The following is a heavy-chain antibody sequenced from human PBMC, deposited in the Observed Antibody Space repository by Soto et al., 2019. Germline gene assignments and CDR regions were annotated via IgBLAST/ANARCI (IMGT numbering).Heavy chain of an antibody. CDR2: IIPIFGTA. CDR3: ARAGIVVVPAAIGGSYYYYYGMDV. V-gene: IGHV1-69*13. D-gene: IGHD2-2*02. J-gene: IGHJ6*02. Sequence: GASVKVSFKASGGTFSSYAISWLRQAPGQGLEWMGGIIPIFGTANYAQKFQGRVTITADESTSTAYMELSSLRSEDTAVYYCARAGIVVVPAAIGGSYYYYYGMDVWGQGTTVTVSS. CDR1: GGTFSSYA.